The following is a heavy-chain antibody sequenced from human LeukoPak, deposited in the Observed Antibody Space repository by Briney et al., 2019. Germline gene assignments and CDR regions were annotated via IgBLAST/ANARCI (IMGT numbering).Heavy chain of an antibody. CDR3: ARDYGDYYYYYMDV. V-gene: IGHV4-61*02. J-gene: IGHJ6*03. D-gene: IGHD4-17*01. CDR2: IYTSGST. Sequence: PSETLSLTCTVSGGSISSSSYYWTWIRQPAGKGLEWIVRIYTSGSTNYNPSLKSRVTISLDTSKNHFSLRLSSVTAADTAVYYCARDYGDYYYYYMDVWGKGTTVTVSS. CDR1: GGSISSSSYY.